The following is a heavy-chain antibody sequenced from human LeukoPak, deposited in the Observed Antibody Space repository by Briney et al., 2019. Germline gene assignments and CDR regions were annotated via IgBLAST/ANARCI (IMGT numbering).Heavy chain of an antibody. J-gene: IGHJ4*02. D-gene: IGHD3-3*01. Sequence: PGGYLRLSCAASGFTFSSYSMNWVRQAPGKGLEWVSYISSSSSTIYYADSVKGRFTISRDNAKNSLYLQMNSLRAEDTAVYYCARARYDFWSGYYTFDYWGQGTLVTVSS. V-gene: IGHV3-48*01. CDR1: GFTFSSYS. CDR3: ARARYDFWSGYYTFDY. CDR2: ISSSSSTI.